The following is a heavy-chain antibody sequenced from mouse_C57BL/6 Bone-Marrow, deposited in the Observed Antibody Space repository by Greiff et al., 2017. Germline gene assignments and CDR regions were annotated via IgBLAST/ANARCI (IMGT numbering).Heavy chain of an antibody. CDR3: ARVGDSFAY. D-gene: IGHD3-3*01. CDR2: IDPSDSYT. CDR1: GYTFTRYW. Sequence: VQLQQPGAELVMPGASVKLSCKASGYTFTRYWMHWVKQRPGQGLEWIGEIDPSDSYTNYNQKFKGKSTLTVDKSSSTAYMQLSSLTSADSAVYYCARVGDSFAYWGQGTLVTVSA. V-gene: IGHV1-69*01. J-gene: IGHJ3*01.